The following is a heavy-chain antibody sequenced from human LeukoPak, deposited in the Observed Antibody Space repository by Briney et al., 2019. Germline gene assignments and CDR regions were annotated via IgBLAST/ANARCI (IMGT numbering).Heavy chain of an antibody. D-gene: IGHD4-17*01. CDR3: ARGYGDDGIDFCYMDV. V-gene: IGHV3-11*01. Sequence: GGSLRLSCAASGFTFSDYYMSWIRQAPGKGLEWVLYIGSSGSTIYYADAVKGRFTISRDNAKNSLYLQMNSLRVEDTAVYYCARGYGDDGIDFCYMDVWGKGTTVTVPS. CDR2: IGSSGSTI. J-gene: IGHJ6*03. CDR1: GFTFSDYY.